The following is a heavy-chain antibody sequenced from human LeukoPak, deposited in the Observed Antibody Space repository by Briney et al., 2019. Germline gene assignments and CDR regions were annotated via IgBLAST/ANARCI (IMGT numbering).Heavy chain of an antibody. CDR1: GFTVSSNY. CDR2: ISWNSGSI. V-gene: IGHV3-9*03. J-gene: IGHJ4*02. D-gene: IGHD1-26*01. Sequence: GGSLRLSCAASGFTVSSNYMSWVRQAPGKGLEWVSGISWNSGSIGYADSVKGRFTISRDNAKNSLYLQMNSLRAEDMALYYCAKEVVGALSYWGQGTLVTVSS. CDR3: AKEVVGALSY.